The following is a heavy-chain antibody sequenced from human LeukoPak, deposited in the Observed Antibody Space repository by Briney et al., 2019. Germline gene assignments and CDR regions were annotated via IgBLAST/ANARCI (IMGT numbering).Heavy chain of an antibody. CDR2: IYHSGST. D-gene: IGHD2-15*01. Sequence: KSSETLSLTCAVSGGSISSSNWWSWVRQPPGKGLEWIGEIYHSGSTNYNPSLKSRVTISVDKSKNQFSLKLSSVTAADTAVYYCARDGYCSGGSCSKLDYWGQGTLVTVSS. CDR3: ARDGYCSGGSCSKLDY. V-gene: IGHV4-4*02. CDR1: GGSISSSNW. J-gene: IGHJ4*02.